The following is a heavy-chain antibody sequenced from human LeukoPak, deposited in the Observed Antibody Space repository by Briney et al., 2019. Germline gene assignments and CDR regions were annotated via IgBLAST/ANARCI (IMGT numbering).Heavy chain of an antibody. CDR2: ISYDGSNK. CDR3: ARERYSYGSNWFDP. D-gene: IGHD5-18*01. Sequence: GGSLRLSCAATGFTFSNYGMHWVRQAPGKGLEWVAVISYDGSNKYYADSVKGRFTISRDNSKNTLYLQVHSLRAEDTAVYYCARERYSYGSNWFDPWGQGTLVTVSS. J-gene: IGHJ5*02. CDR1: GFTFSNYG. V-gene: IGHV3-30*03.